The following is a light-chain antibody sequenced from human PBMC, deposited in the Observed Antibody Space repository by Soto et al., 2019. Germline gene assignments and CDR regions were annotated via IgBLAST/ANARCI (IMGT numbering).Light chain of an antibody. V-gene: IGKV3-20*01. CDR1: QSVSSNF. J-gene: IGKJ2*01. Sequence: EIVLTQSPGTLYSSPGERATLSCRASQSVSSNFLAWYQQKPGQAPRLLIYGASSRATGIPDRFSGSGSGTDFTLTISRLEPEDFAVYYCQQYGSPPPDTFGQGTKLEIK. CDR2: GAS. CDR3: QQYGSPPPDT.